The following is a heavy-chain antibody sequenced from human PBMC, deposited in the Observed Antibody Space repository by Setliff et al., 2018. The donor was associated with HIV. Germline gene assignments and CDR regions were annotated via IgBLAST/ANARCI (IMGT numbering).Heavy chain of an antibody. Sequence: SVKVSCKASGGTFSNYGMSWVRQAPGQGLEWMGGIIPISGTANYARKFQGRVTVTTDESTSTGYMELSGLRSEDTAVYYCARDFGGYCSSMSCPGLFDPWGQGTLVTVSS. CDR3: ARDFGGYCSSMSCPGLFDP. CDR1: GGTFSNYG. V-gene: IGHV1-69*05. CDR2: IIPISGTA. J-gene: IGHJ5*02. D-gene: IGHD2-2*01.